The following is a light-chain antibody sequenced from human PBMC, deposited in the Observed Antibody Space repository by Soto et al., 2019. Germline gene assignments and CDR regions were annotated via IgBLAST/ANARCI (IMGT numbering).Light chain of an antibody. CDR2: GAS. CDR1: QSVSSN. J-gene: IGKJ1*01. Sequence: EIVMTQSPSTLSVSPGERATLSCRASQSVSSNLAWYQQKPGQAPRLLIYGASTRATGIPDRFSGSGSGTDFILTISRLEPDDFAVYYCQQYGRSPWTFGQGTKVDIK. CDR3: QQYGRSPWT. V-gene: IGKV3-20*01.